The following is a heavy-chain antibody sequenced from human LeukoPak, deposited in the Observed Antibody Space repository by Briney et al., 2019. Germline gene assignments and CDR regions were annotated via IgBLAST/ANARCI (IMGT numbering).Heavy chain of an antibody. V-gene: IGHV4-59*01. CDR2: IYYSGST. J-gene: IGHJ4*02. D-gene: IGHD6-19*01. Sequence: SETLSLTCTVSGGSISSYYWSWIRQPPGKGLEWIGYIYYSGSTNYNPSLKSRVTISVDTSKNQFSLKLSSVAAADTAVYYCARGIAVTGTYYFDYWGQGSLVTVSS. CDR3: ARGIAVTGTYYFDY. CDR1: GGSISSYY.